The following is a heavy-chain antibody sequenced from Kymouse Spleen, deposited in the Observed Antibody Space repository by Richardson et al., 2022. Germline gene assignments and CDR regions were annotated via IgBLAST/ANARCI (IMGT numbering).Heavy chain of an antibody. V-gene: IGHV3-15*01. Sequence: EVQLVESGGGLVKPGGSLRLSCAASGFTFSNAWMSWVRQAPGKGLEWVGRIKSKTDGGTTDYAAPVKGRFTISRDDSKNTLYLQMNSLKTEDTAVYYCTTDRRSSSSPYYYYYGMDVWGQGTTVTVSS. CDR3: TTDRRSSSSPYYYYYGMDV. CDR1: GFTFSNAW. CDR2: IKSKTDGGTT. J-gene: IGHJ6*02. D-gene: IGHD6-6*01.